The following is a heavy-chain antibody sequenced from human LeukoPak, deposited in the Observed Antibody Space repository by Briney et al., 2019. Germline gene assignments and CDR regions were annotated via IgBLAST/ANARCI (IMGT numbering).Heavy chain of an antibody. CDR1: GFTFSSYN. CDR3: ARTGGDYDYYYYYMDV. Sequence: GGSLRLSCAASGFTFSSYNMNWVRQAPGKGLEWVSYISSSGSTIYYADSVKGQFTISRDNAKNSLYLQMNSLRAEDTAVYYCARTGGDYDYYYYYMDVWGKGTTVTISS. D-gene: IGHD4-17*01. CDR2: ISSSGSTI. V-gene: IGHV3-48*01. J-gene: IGHJ6*03.